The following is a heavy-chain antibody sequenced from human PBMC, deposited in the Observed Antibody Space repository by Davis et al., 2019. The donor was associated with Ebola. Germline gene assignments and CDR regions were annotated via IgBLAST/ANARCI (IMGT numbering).Heavy chain of an antibody. D-gene: IGHD3-10*01. V-gene: IGHV4-34*01. CDR2: IYHSGST. CDR1: GGSFSGYY. CDR3: ARGFGELPYYYYGMDV. J-gene: IGHJ6*02. Sequence: MPSETLSLTCAVYGGSFSGYYWSWIRQPPGKGLEWIGYIYHSGSTYYNPSLKSRVTISVDRSKNQFSLKLSSVTAADTAVYYCARGFGELPYYYYGMDVWGQGTTVTVSS.